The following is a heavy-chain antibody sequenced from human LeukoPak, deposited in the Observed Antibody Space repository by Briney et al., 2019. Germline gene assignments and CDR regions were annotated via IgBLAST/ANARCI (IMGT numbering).Heavy chain of an antibody. CDR3: ARGPLRRFDP. CDR2: IYHSGST. D-gene: IGHD3-10*01. V-gene: IGHV4-30-2*01. CDR1: GGSISSGGYS. Sequence: PSQTLSLTCAVSGGSISSGGYSWSWIRQPPGKGLEWIGYIYHSGSTYYNPSLKSRVTISVDRSKNQFSLKLSSVTAADTAVYYCARGPLRRFDPWGQGTLVTVSS. J-gene: IGHJ5*02.